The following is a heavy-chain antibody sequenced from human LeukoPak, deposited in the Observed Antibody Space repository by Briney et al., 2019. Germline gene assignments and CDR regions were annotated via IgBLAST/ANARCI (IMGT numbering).Heavy chain of an antibody. D-gene: IGHD6-19*01. J-gene: IGHJ3*02. Sequence: GGSLRLSCAASGFTFSSYSMNWVRQAPGKGLEWVSSISSSSSYIYYADSVKGRFTISRDNAKNSLYLQMNSLRAEDTAVHYCARDQGSGWLHRHFAFDIWGQGTMVTVSS. CDR1: GFTFSSYS. V-gene: IGHV3-21*01. CDR2: ISSSSSYI. CDR3: ARDQGSGWLHRHFAFDI.